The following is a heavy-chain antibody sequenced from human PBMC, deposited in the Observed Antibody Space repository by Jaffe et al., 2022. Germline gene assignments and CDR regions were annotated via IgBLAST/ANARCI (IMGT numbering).Heavy chain of an antibody. CDR2: ISGSGGST. J-gene: IGHJ6*03. CDR1: GFTFSSYA. V-gene: IGHV3-23*01. Sequence: EVQLLESGGGLVQPGGSLRLSCAASGFTFSSYAMSWVRQAPGKGLEWVSAISGSGGSTYYADSVKGRFTISRDNSKNTLYLQMNSLRAEDTAVYYCVRESDYYYYMDVWGKGTTVTVSS. CDR3: VRESDYYYYMDV.